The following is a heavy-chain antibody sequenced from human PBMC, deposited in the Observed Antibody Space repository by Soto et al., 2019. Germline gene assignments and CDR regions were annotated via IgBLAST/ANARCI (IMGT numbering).Heavy chain of an antibody. CDR3: ARGGSSDWQVALDI. V-gene: IGHV4-34*01. CDR2: IKHSGSS. D-gene: IGHD6-19*01. CDR1: AGSFSHYY. J-gene: IGHJ3*02. Sequence: QVQQQPWGAGLLKPSETLSLTCAVYAGSFSHYYWNWIRQSPGKGLEWIGKIKHSGSSNYNPYLRNRVTISVDMSKNQFSLRLTSVTAADTAVYYCARGGSSDWQVALDIWGQGTMVTVSS.